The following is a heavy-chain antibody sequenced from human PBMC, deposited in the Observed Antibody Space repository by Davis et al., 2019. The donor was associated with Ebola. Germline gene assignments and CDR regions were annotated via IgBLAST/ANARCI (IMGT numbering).Heavy chain of an antibody. CDR2: IYYSGST. V-gene: IGHV4-59*01. CDR3: AGGVATIPDDAFDI. Sequence: PSETLSLTCTVSGGSISSYYWSWIRQPPGKGLEWIGYIYYSGSTNYNPSLKSRVTISVDTSKNQFSLKLSSVTAADTAVYYCAGGVATIPDDAFDIWGQGTMVTVSS. J-gene: IGHJ3*02. D-gene: IGHD5-12*01. CDR1: GGSISSYY.